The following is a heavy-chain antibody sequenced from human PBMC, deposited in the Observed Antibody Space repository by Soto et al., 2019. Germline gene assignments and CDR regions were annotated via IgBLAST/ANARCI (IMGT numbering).Heavy chain of an antibody. D-gene: IGHD3-22*01. CDR3: AKGRYYDSSGYYSASKYYFDY. Sequence: GGSLILSCAASGFPFSSYAMNWVRQAPGKGLEWVSAISGSGGSTYYADSVKGRFTISRDNSKNTLYLQMNSLRAEDTAVYYCAKGRYYDSSGYYSASKYYFDYWGHGTLVTVSS. V-gene: IGHV3-23*01. CDR1: GFPFSSYA. CDR2: ISGSGGST. J-gene: IGHJ4*01.